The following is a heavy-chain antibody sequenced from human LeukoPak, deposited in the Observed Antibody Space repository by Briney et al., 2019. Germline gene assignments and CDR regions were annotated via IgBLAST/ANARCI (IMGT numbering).Heavy chain of an antibody. CDR3: ARVTYGSGTYGAFDY. D-gene: IGHD3-10*01. V-gene: IGHV3-23*01. CDR2: ISGRDGNT. Sequence: GGTLRLSCAASGFTFSTYGMNWVRQAPGKGLEWVSAISGRDGNTYYADSVKGRFTISRDNSKNTLYLQMNSLRAEDTAVYYCARVTYGSGTYGAFDYWGQGTLVTVSS. CDR1: GFTFSTYG. J-gene: IGHJ4*02.